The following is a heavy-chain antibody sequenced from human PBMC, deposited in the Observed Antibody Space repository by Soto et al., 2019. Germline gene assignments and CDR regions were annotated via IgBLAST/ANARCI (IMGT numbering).Heavy chain of an antibody. CDR2: IYPGDHET. Sequence: LGESLKISCQCSVYTFSNFWIGWVRQLPGKGLEWMGIIYPGDHETRYSPSFHGKVTISADKSINTAYLQWDSLEASDTAFYFCARSPRSSPYFDYWGQGALVTVSS. J-gene: IGHJ4*02. CDR1: VYTFSNFW. CDR3: ARSPRSSPYFDY. D-gene: IGHD6-13*01. V-gene: IGHV5-51*01.